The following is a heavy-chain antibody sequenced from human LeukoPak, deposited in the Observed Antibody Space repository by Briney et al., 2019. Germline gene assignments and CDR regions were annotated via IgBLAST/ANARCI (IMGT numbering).Heavy chain of an antibody. D-gene: IGHD5/OR15-5a*01. CDR3: ARLASRSPRNWFDP. CDR1: GYTFTGYY. J-gene: IGHJ5*02. V-gene: IGHV1-2*02. CDR2: INPNSGGT. Sequence: ASVKVSCKASGYTFTGYYMHWVRQAPGQRLEWMGWINPNSGGTNYAQKFQGRVTMTRDTSISTAYMELSGLRSDDTAVYYCARLASRSPRNWFDPWGQGTLVTVSS.